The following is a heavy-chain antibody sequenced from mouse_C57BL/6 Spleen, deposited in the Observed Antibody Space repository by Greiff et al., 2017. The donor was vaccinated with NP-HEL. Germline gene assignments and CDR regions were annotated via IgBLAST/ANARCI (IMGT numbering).Heavy chain of an antibody. D-gene: IGHD1-1*01. J-gene: IGHJ3*01. Sequence: VQLQQSGAELVRPGSSVKLSCKASGYTFTSYWMHWVKQRPIQGLEWIGNIDPSDSETHYNQKFKGKATLTVDKSSSTAYMQLSSLTSDDSAVYYCARGVDYYGGGFAYWGQGTLVTVSA. CDR2: IDPSDSET. CDR3: ARGVDYYGGGFAY. V-gene: IGHV1-52*01. CDR1: GYTFTSYW.